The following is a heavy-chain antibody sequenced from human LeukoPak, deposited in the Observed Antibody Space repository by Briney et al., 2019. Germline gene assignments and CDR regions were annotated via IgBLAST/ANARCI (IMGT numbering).Heavy chain of an antibody. Sequence: SETLSLTCTVSGVSISSSYSYWGWIRQPPGMGLEWIGRIYTSGSTNYNPSLKSRVTMSVDTSKNQFSLKLNSVTAADTAVYYRARDYDVLTAYPPTQLFDPWGQGTLVTVSS. V-gene: IGHV4-39*07. CDR1: GVSISSSYSY. J-gene: IGHJ5*02. CDR2: IYTSGST. CDR3: ARDYDVLTAYPPTQLFDP. D-gene: IGHD3-9*01.